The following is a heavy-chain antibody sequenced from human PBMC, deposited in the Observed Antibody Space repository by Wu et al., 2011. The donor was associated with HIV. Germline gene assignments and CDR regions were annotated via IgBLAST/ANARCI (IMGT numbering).Heavy chain of an antibody. V-gene: IGHV1-69*06. J-gene: IGHJ4*02. CDR2: IIPIFGTA. D-gene: IGHD6-13*01. Sequence: QVQLVQFGAEVQKPGSSVKVSCKASGATFSSYAISWVRQAPGQGLEWMGGIIPIFGTANYAQKFQGRLTITADKSTTTVYMELSSLRSDDTAVYYCARDPGIAATGMFGWGQGTLVTVSS. CDR1: GATFSSYA. CDR3: ARDPGIAATGMFG.